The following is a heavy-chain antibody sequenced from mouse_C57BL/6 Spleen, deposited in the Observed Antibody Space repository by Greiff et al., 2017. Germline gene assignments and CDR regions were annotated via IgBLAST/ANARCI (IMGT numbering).Heavy chain of an antibody. CDR2: IDPEDGDT. V-gene: IGHV14-1*01. CDR1: GFNIKDYY. Sequence: EVQLQQSGAELVRPGASVKLSCTASGFNIKDYYMHWVKQRPEQGLEWIGRIDPEDGDTEYAPKFQGKATMTADTSSNTAYLQLSSLTSEDTAVYYSTTFTTTVVPPWFAYWGQGTLVTVSA. D-gene: IGHD1-1*01. J-gene: IGHJ3*01. CDR3: TTFTTTVVPPWFAY.